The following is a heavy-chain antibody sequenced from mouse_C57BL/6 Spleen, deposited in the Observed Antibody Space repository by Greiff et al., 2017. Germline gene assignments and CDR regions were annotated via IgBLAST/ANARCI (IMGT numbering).Heavy chain of an antibody. CDR3: ARGGYYGSSYYFDY. J-gene: IGHJ2*01. D-gene: IGHD1-1*01. CDR2: IDPSDSYT. V-gene: IGHV1-50*01. Sequence: QVQLQQPGAELVKPGASVKLSCKASGYTFTSYWMQWVKQRPGQGLEWIGEIDPSDSYTNYNQKFKGKATLTVDTSSSTAYMQLSSLTSEDSAVYDCARGGYYGSSYYFDYWGQGTTLTVSS. CDR1: GYTFTSYW.